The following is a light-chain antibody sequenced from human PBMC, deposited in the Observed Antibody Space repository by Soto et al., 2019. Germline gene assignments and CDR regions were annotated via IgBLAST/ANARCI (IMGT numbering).Light chain of an antibody. V-gene: IGKV3-11*01. CDR1: QSISIY. CDR3: QQRNLWPIT. CDR2: DAS. J-gene: IGKJ5*01. Sequence: EIVLTQSPATLSLSPGQRATLSCRASQSISIYLACYQQKPGQAPRLLISDASNRATGIPARFSGSGSGTDFTLTISNLEPEDFAVYYCQQRNLWPITFGQGTRLEIK.